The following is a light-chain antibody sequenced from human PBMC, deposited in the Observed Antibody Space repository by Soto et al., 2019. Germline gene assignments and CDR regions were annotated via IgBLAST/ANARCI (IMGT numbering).Light chain of an antibody. Sequence: QSALTQPASVSGSPGQSFTISCTGTSSDVGYYNYVSWYQQHPGQAPKVLIYEVRNRPSGASSRFSGSKSGNTAFLTISGLQPEDEADYYCSSYTRSSSVLFGGGAKLTVL. J-gene: IGLJ2*01. CDR1: SSDVGYYNY. CDR2: EVR. CDR3: SSYTRSSSVL. V-gene: IGLV2-14*01.